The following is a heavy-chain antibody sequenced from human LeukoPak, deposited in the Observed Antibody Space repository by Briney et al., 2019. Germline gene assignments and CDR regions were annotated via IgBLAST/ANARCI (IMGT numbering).Heavy chain of an antibody. CDR2: IYGSGSGI. D-gene: IGHD2-15*01. V-gene: IGHV3-21*01. Sequence: GGSLRLSCAASGFPFSTYAMNWVRQAPGKGLEWVSGIYGSGSGIHYADSVKGRFTISRDNAKNSLYLQMNSLRAEDTAVYYCARTQGSAFDYWGQGTLVTVSS. CDR1: GFPFSTYA. CDR3: ARTQGSAFDY. J-gene: IGHJ4*02.